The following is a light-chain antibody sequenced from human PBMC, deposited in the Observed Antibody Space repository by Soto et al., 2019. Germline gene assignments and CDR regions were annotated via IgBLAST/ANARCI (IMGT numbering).Light chain of an antibody. CDR2: GSY. CDR3: QQYNYLSPLT. CDR1: QSVSRN. J-gene: IGKJ4*01. V-gene: IGKV3-15*01. Sequence: VVMTQSPATLSVSPGESATLSCRASQSVSRNLAWYQQKPGQAPRLLLYGSYIRATNVTDRFTGRGSGTEFTLTISGLQSDDSAIYYCQQYNYLSPLTFGEGTKVEFK.